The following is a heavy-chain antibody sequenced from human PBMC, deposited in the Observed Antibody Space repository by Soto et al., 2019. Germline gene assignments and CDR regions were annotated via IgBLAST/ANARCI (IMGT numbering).Heavy chain of an antibody. D-gene: IGHD2-15*01. CDR3: ARDHDCSGGSCYLGPAFDI. CDR2: INPSGGST. V-gene: IGHV1-46*01. CDR1: GYTFTRYG. J-gene: IGHJ3*02. Sequence: GASVKVSCKASGYTFTRYGISWVRQAPGQGLEGMGIINPSGGSTSYAQKFQGRVTMTRDTSTSTVYMELSSLRSEDTAVYYCARDHDCSGGSCYLGPAFDIWGQGTMVTVSS.